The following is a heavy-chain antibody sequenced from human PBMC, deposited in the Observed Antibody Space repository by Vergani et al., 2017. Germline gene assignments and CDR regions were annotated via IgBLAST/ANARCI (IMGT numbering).Heavy chain of an antibody. Sequence: EVQLVESGGGLVQPGGSLRLSCAASGFTFSSYEMNWVRQAPGKGLEWVSYISSSGSTIYYADSVKGRFTISRDNAKNSLYLQMNSLRAEDTAVYYCANGVRGVRYTYFDYWGQGTLVTVSS. D-gene: IGHD3-10*01. V-gene: IGHV3-48*03. CDR2: ISSSGSTI. J-gene: IGHJ4*02. CDR1: GFTFSSYE. CDR3: ANGVRGVRYTYFDY.